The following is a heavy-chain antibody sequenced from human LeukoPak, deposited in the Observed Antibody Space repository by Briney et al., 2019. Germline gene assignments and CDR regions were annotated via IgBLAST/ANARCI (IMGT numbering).Heavy chain of an antibody. Sequence: GGSLRLSCAASGFTFSSYAMSWVRQAPGKGLEWASAISSSGGSTYYADSVKGRFTISRDNSKNTLYLQMNSLRAEDTAVYYCGKVPHYGDYVIWGQGTMVTVSS. D-gene: IGHD4-17*01. CDR1: GFTFSSYA. CDR3: GKVPHYGDYVI. J-gene: IGHJ3*02. V-gene: IGHV3-23*01. CDR2: ISSSGGST.